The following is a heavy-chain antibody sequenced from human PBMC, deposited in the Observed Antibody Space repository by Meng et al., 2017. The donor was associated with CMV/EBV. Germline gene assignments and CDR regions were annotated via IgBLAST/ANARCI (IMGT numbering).Heavy chain of an antibody. CDR2: IYWDDDK. CDR1: GFSLSTSGVG. J-gene: IGHJ4*02. Sequence: QMALTDTGPTLLITTQALTLICPFSGFSLSTSGVGVGWIRQPPGKALEWLALIYWDDDKRYSPSLKSRLTITKDTSKNQVVLTMTNMDPVDTATYYCARIAAAGRFDYWGQGTLVTVSS. D-gene: IGHD6-13*01. V-gene: IGHV2-5*02. CDR3: ARIAAAGRFDY.